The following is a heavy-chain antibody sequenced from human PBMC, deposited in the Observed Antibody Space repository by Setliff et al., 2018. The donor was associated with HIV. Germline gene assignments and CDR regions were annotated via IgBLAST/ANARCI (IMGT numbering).Heavy chain of an antibody. CDR3: ARVYCSGGSCSTYYYYYYMDV. V-gene: IGHV1-69*10. CDR2: IIPILGIA. CDR1: GGTFTSYA. Sequence: GASVMVSCKASGGTFTSYAISWVRQAPGQGLEWMGGIIPILGIANYAQKFQGRVTITTDESTSTAYMELSSLRSEDTAVYYCARVYCSGGSCSTYYYYYYMDVWGKGTTVTVSS. D-gene: IGHD2-15*01. J-gene: IGHJ6*03.